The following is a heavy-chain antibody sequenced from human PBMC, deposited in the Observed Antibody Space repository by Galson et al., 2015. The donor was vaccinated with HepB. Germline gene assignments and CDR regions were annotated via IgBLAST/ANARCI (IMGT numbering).Heavy chain of an antibody. Sequence: SLRLSCAASGFNLRDYYMSWFRQAPGKGLDWVAYISNSGDTTYYADSVKGRFTISRDNAKYSLYLHMNSLRAEDTAVYSCGRDKSHGGVDIWGQGTMVTVSS. D-gene: IGHD4-23*01. V-gene: IGHV3-11*01. CDR1: GFNLRDYY. CDR3: GRDKSHGGVDI. CDR2: ISNSGDTT. J-gene: IGHJ3*02.